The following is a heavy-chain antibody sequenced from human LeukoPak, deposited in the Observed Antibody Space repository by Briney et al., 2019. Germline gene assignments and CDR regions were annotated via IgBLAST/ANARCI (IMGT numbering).Heavy chain of an antibody. V-gene: IGHV3-53*05. CDR2: IYSGGST. CDR1: GFTVSSNY. D-gene: IGHD1-26*01. CDR3: ARELLRGSYLVFDY. J-gene: IGHJ4*02. Sequence: GGSLRLSCAASGFTVSSNYMSWVRQAPGKGLEWVSVIYSGGSTYYADSVKGRFTISRDNSKNTLYLQMNSLRAEDTAVYYCARELLRGSYLVFDYWGQGTLVTVSS.